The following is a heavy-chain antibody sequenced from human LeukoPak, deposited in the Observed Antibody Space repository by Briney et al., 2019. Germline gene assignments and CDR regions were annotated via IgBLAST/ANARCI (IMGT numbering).Heavy chain of an antibody. J-gene: IGHJ5*02. D-gene: IGHD2-2*01. V-gene: IGHV1-18*01. CDR2: ISAYNGNT. CDR3: ARDQQGEDIVVVPAAENWFDP. CDR1: GYTFTSYG. Sequence: ASVKVSCKASGYTFTSYGISWVRQAPGQGLEWMGWISAYNGNTNYAQKLQGRVTMTTDTSTSTAYMELRSLRSDDTAVYYCARDQQGEDIVVVPAAENWFDPWGQGTLVTVSP.